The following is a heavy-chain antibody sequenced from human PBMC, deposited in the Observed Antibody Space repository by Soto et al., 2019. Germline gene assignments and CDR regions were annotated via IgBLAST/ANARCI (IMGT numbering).Heavy chain of an antibody. J-gene: IGHJ5*02. D-gene: IGHD6-13*01. V-gene: IGHV4-34*01. CDR3: ARHSSRRPRFDP. CDR1: CGSFSGYY. Sequence: SETLSLTCAVYCGSFSGYYWTWIRQPPGTGLEWIGEINHSGSTNYNPSLKSRVTISVDTSKNQFSLKLSSMTAADTAVYYCARHSSRRPRFDPWGQGTLVTVSS. CDR2: INHSGST.